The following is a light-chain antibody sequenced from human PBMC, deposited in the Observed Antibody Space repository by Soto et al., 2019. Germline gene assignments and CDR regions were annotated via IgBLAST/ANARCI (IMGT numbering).Light chain of an antibody. J-gene: IGKJ1*01. V-gene: IGKV1-5*01. CDR3: EQYSLYWT. CDR2: GAS. Sequence: DIQMTQSPSILSAYVGDRVSITCRASQSISSWLAWYQQKPGKAPKLLIYGASTLESGVPSSFSGSGSGTEFTLTICSLQSDDFATYYSEQYSLYWTFGQGAKVDIK. CDR1: QSISSW.